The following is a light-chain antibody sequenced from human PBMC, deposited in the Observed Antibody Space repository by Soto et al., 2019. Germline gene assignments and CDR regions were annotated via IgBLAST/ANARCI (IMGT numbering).Light chain of an antibody. CDR2: KTS. J-gene: IGKJ4*01. CDR3: QQYKSFSLT. V-gene: IGKV1-5*03. Sequence: MTQSPSSLSASVGDTVTITCRASQSINNWLAWYQQKPGKAPKLLIYKTSDLESGVPSRFSGSGSGTEFSLTISSLQPDDFATYYCQQYKSFSLTFGGGTRVEVK. CDR1: QSINNW.